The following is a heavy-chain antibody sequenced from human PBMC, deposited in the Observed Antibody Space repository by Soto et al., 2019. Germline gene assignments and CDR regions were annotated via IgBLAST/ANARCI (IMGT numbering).Heavy chain of an antibody. CDR3: ARGGRYPTKPPIQAMDV. CDR1: GYTFTSYD. D-gene: IGHD3-9*01. V-gene: IGHV1-8*01. CDR2: MNANSGNT. J-gene: IGHJ6*02. Sequence: QVQLVQSGAEVKKPGASVKVSCKASGYTFTSYDINWVRQATGQGLEWMGWMNANSGNTGYAQKFQGRVTMTRNTSISNAYTELSSLRSEDTGVYSCARGGRYPTKPPIQAMDVWGQGTTVTVSS.